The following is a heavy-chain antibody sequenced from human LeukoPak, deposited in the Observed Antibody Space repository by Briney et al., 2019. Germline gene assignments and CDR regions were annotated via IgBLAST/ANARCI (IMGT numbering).Heavy chain of an antibody. CDR2: ISSSSSYI. J-gene: IGHJ4*02. Sequence: GGSLRLSCAASGFTFSSYSMNWVRQAPGKGLEWVSSISSSSSYIYYADLVKGRFTISRDNAKNSLYLQMNSLRAEDTAVYYCARGYYDFWSGYYAASFDYWGQGTLVTVSS. CDR3: ARGYYDFWSGYYAASFDY. CDR1: GFTFSSYS. D-gene: IGHD3-3*01. V-gene: IGHV3-21*01.